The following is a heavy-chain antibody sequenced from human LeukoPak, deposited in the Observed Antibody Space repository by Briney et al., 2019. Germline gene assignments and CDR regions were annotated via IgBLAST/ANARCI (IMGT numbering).Heavy chain of an antibody. CDR2: ISYDGSNK. CDR3: ARAGRADGDYHYFEY. J-gene: IGHJ4*02. V-gene: IGHV3-30-3*01. Sequence: GGSLRLSCAASGVIFNNFAFHWVRQAPGKGLEWVAAISYDGSNKYYADSVRGRLTIFRDNSKNTLYLQMNSQRAEDTAVYYCARAGRADGDYHYFEYWGQGTLVTVSS. CDR1: GVIFNNFA. D-gene: IGHD4-17*01.